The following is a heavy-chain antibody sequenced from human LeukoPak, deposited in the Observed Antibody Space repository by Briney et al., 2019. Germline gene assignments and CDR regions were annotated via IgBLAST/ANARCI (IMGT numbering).Heavy chain of an antibody. Sequence: GGSLRLSCAVSGFIFDDYAMHWVRQAPGKGLEWVSQINSDGSSTNYADSVKGRFTISRDNAKNTLYLQMNSLRAEDTAVYYCARTEYCSPTSCKYASFWGQGTMVTVSS. V-gene: IGHV3-74*01. J-gene: IGHJ3*01. CDR1: GFIFDDYA. D-gene: IGHD2-2*01. CDR2: INSDGSST. CDR3: ARTEYCSPTSCKYASF.